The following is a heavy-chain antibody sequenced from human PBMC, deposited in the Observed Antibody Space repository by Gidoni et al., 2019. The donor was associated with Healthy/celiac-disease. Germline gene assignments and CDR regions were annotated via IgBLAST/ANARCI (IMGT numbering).Heavy chain of an antibody. J-gene: IGHJ3*02. CDR3: ARGADYYAQRGAFDI. CDR1: GGAFSRYA. V-gene: IGHV1-69*06. Sequence: QVQLVQSGAEVKNPVSSVKVSCKASGGAFSRYAISWVRQAPGQGLEWMGGIIPIFGTANYAQKFKGRVTITADKSTSTAYMELSSLRSEDTAVYYCARGADYYAQRGAFDIWGQGTMVTVSS. CDR2: IIPIFGTA. D-gene: IGHD3-10*01.